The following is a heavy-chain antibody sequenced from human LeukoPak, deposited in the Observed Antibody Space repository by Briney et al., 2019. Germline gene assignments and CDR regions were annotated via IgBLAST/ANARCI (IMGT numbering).Heavy chain of an antibody. Sequence: PSETLSLTCSVSGDSISSYYWSWIRQPPGKGLEWTGYIYYSGDTKYNPSLKSRVTISVDTSKNQFSLNLSSVTAADTAVYYCARHRGVSYYDAFDIWGQGTVVTVSS. CDR2: IYYSGDT. V-gene: IGHV4-59*08. J-gene: IGHJ3*02. D-gene: IGHD1-26*01. CDR1: GDSISSYY. CDR3: ARHRGVSYYDAFDI.